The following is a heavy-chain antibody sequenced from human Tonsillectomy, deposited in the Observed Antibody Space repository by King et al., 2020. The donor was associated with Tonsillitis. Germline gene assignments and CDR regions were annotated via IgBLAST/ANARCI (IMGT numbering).Heavy chain of an antibody. V-gene: IGHV3-23*04. Sequence: VQLVESGGGLVQPGGSLRLSCVASGFTFSSFGMSWVRQAPGKGLEWVSSISADGGSTSSADSVKGRFTFSRDNSKNVLSLQMNSVRAEDTAVYYCAKPGFSSGYYHWYFDLWGRGTLVTVSS. J-gene: IGHJ2*01. CDR3: AKPGFSSGYYHWYFDL. CDR2: ISADGGST. D-gene: IGHD6-19*01. CDR1: GFTFSSFG.